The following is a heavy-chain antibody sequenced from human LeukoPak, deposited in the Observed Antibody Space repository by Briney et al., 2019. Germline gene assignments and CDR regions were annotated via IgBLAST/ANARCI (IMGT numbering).Heavy chain of an antibody. V-gene: IGHV4-34*01. J-gene: IGHJ5*02. CDR2: INDYSGNT. CDR3: ARGLGWNRIQSRWFDP. Sequence: SETLSLTCDVFGGSFTDYFWTWIRQSPGKGLEWIGEINDYSGNTNYNPSLNSRVSISLEKSKNQFSLELRSVTAADTAVYYCARGLGWNRIQSRWFDPWGQGTLVTVSS. CDR1: GGSFTDYF. D-gene: IGHD1-1*01.